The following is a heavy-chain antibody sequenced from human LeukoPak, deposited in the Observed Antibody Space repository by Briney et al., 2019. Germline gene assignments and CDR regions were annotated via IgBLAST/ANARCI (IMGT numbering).Heavy chain of an antibody. CDR1: GFTFSNAW. J-gene: IGHJ4*02. CDR3: TTRGVISNFDY. D-gene: IGHD3-10*01. Sequence: KPGGSLRLSCAASGFTFSNAWMNWVRQAPGKGLEWVGRIKSKTDGGITDYAAPVKGRFTISRDDSKNTLYLQMNSLKTEDTAVYYCTTRGVISNFDYWGQGTLVTVSS. CDR2: IKSKTDGGIT. V-gene: IGHV3-15*07.